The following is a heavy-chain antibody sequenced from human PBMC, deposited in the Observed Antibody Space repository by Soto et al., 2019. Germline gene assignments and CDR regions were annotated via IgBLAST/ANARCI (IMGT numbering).Heavy chain of an antibody. CDR2: VDYSGST. V-gene: IGHV4-31*01. J-gene: IGHJ6*02. CDR1: GAYISSGGYY. CDR3: ARRDSGYIHGPPHYYYGLDV. D-gene: IGHD5-18*01. Sequence: QVQLQESGPGLVKPSQTLSLTCSVSGAYISSGGYYWCWIRQLPGRGLEWIGYVDYSGSTNYNPSLKSQITISVDTSKNQFSLRLTCVTAADTAVYYCARRDSGYIHGPPHYYYGLDVWGQGTTVTVSS.